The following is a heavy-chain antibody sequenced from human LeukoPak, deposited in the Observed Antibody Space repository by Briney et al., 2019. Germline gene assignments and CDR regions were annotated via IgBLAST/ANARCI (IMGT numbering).Heavy chain of an antibody. CDR3: AREKVGSSKEYYYYYYMDV. D-gene: IGHD1-26*01. Sequence: PSETLSLTCTVSGGSISSGGYYWSWIRQPPGKGLEWIGYIYHSGSTYYNPSLKSRVTISVDRSKNQFSLKLSSVTAADTAVYYRAREKVGSSKEYYYYYYMDVWGKGTTVTVSS. CDR1: GGSISSGGYY. CDR2: IYHSGST. V-gene: IGHV4-30-2*01. J-gene: IGHJ6*03.